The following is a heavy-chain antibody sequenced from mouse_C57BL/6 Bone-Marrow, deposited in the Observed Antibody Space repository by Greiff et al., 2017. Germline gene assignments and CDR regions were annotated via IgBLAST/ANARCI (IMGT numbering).Heavy chain of an antibody. J-gene: IGHJ4*01. CDR1: GYAFSSSW. CDR3: ALIRNYAMDY. CDR2: IYPGDGDT. Sequence: VKLMESGPELVKPGASVKISCKASGYAFSSSWMNWVKQRPGKGLEWIGRIYPGDGDTNYNGKFKGKATLTADKSSSTAYMQLSSLTSEDSAVYFCALIRNYAMDYWGQGTSVTVSS. V-gene: IGHV1-82*01.